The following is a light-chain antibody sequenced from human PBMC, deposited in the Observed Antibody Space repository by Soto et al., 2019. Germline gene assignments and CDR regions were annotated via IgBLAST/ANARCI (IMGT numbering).Light chain of an antibody. J-gene: IGLJ2*01. V-gene: IGLV1-51*01. CDR2: DNN. Sequence: QSALTQPPSVSAAPGQKVTISCSGSSSNIGNNFVSWYQQVPGTAPKLLICDNNERPSGIPDRFSGSKSGTSATLGITGLQTGDEADYYCGTWDSSLSAVVFGGGTKLTVL. CDR3: GTWDSSLSAVV. CDR1: SSNIGNNF.